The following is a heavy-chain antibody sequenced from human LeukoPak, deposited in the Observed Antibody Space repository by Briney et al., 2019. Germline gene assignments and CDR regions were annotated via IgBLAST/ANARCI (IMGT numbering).Heavy chain of an antibody. D-gene: IGHD3-22*01. V-gene: IGHV3-74*01. J-gene: IGHJ4*02. CDR2: INNHGSAT. CDR1: GFTFSSYW. Sequence: GGSLRLSCAASGFTFSSYWMHWARQTPEKGLVWVSRINNHGSATNYADSVKGRFTVSRDNAQNTLYLQMSSLRAEDTAVYYCARSAFYGGTGYYYDYWGQGALVTVSS. CDR3: ARSAFYGGTGYYYDY.